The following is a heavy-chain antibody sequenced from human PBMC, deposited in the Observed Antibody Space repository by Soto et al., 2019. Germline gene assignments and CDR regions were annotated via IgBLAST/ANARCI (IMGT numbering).Heavy chain of an antibody. CDR3: ARQDVAAAGTFLDP. CDR2: IYYSGST. J-gene: IGHJ5*02. CDR1: GGSVSSSSYY. V-gene: IGHV4-39*01. Sequence: SETLSLTCTVSGGSVSSSSYYWGWIRQPPGKGLEWIGSIYYSGSTYYNPSLKSRVTISVDTSKNQFSLKLSSVTAADTAVHYCARQDVAAAGTFLDPWGQGTLVTVSS. D-gene: IGHD6-13*01.